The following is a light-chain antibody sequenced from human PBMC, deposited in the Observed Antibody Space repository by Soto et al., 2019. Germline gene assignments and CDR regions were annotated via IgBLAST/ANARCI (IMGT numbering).Light chain of an antibody. CDR1: SSNIGAGYD. Sequence: QAVVTQPPSVSGAPGQRVTISCIGSSSNIGAGYDVHWYQQLPGTVPKLLIYGNSNRPSGVPDRFSGSKSGTSASLAITGLQAEDEADYYCQSYDSSLYGYVFGTGTKLTVL. J-gene: IGLJ1*01. CDR3: QSYDSSLYGYV. V-gene: IGLV1-40*01. CDR2: GNS.